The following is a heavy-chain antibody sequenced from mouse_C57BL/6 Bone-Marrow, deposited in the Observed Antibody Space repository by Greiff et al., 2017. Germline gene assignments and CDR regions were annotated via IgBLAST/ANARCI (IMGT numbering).Heavy chain of an antibody. CDR1: GFTFSSYA. J-gene: IGHJ3*01. D-gene: IGHD3-2*02. CDR2: ISDGGSYT. Sequence: EVMLVESGGGLVKPGGSLKLSCAASGFTFSSYAMSWVRQTPEKRLEWVATISDGGSYTYYPDNVKSRFTISRDNAKNNLYLQMSHLKSEDTAMYYCARDEGRQLRLAWFAYWGQGTLVTVSA. CDR3: ARDEGRQLRLAWFAY. V-gene: IGHV5-4*01.